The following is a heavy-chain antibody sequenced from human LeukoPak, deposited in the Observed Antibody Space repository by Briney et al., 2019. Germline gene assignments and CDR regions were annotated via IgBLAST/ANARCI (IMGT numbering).Heavy chain of an antibody. J-gene: IGHJ4*02. D-gene: IGHD3-9*01. CDR1: GYSISSGYY. CDR3: ARHAQGYYDILTGYSAGGFDY. Sequence: SETLSLTCTVSGYSISSGYYWGWIRQPPGKGLEWIGTIYHSGSTSYNPSLKSRVTISVDTSKNQFSLKLSSVTAADTAVYYCARHAQGYYDILTGYSAGGFDYWGQGTLVTVSS. CDR2: IYHSGST. V-gene: IGHV4-38-2*02.